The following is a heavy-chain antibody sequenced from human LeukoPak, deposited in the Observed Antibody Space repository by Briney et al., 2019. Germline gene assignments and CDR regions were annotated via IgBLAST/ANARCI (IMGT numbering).Heavy chain of an antibody. CDR2: IYYSGST. D-gene: IGHD3-10*01. J-gene: IGHJ3*02. V-gene: IGHV4-39*07. Sequence: SSETLSLTCTVSGGSISSSSYYWGWIRQPPGKGLVWIGSIYYSGSTYYNPSLKSRVTISVDTSKNQFSLKLSSVTAADTAVYYCARDQRITHIRAFDIWGQGTMVTASS. CDR3: ARDQRITHIRAFDI. CDR1: GGSISSSSYY.